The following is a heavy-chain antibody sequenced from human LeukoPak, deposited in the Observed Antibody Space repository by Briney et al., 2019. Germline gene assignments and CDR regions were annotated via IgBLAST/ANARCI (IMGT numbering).Heavy chain of an antibody. V-gene: IGHV1-69*06. D-gene: IGHD1-26*01. CDR3: ARTVYSRSRSYYYYYYMDV. CDR1: GYTFTSYG. Sequence: GASVKVSCKASGYTFTSYGINWVRQAPGQGLEWMGGIIPMFATANYAQKFQGRVTITADKSTSTAYMELSSLRSEDTAVYYCARTVYSRSRSYYYYYYMDVWGKGTTVTVSS. J-gene: IGHJ6*03. CDR2: IIPMFATA.